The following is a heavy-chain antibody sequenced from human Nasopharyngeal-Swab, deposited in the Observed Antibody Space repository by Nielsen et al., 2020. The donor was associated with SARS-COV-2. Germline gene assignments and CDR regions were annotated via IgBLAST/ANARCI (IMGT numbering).Heavy chain of an antibody. Sequence: ASVKVSCKASGYTFTSYYMHWVRQAPGQGLEWMGIINPSGGSTSYAQKFQGRVTMTRDTSTSTVYMELSSLRSEDTAVYYCARATYYDSWSGYYTALGGMDVWGQGTTVTVSS. CDR2: INPSGGST. J-gene: IGHJ6*02. V-gene: IGHV1-46*01. CDR1: GYTFTSYY. CDR3: ARATYYDSWSGYYTALGGMDV. D-gene: IGHD3-3*01.